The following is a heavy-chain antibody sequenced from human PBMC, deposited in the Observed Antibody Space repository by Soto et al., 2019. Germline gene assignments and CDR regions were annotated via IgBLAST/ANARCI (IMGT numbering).Heavy chain of an antibody. CDR2: IFSNDEK. V-gene: IGHV2-26*01. J-gene: IGHJ4*02. CDR3: ARTLVVPAARKGVVDY. CDR1: GFSLSNARMG. D-gene: IGHD2-2*01. Sequence: QVTLKESGPVLVKPTETLTLTCTVSGFSLSNARMGVSWIRQPPGKALECLAHIFSNDEKSYSTSLKSTLTISKDTSKSQVVLTITNMDPVDTATYYCARTLVVPAARKGVVDYWGQGTLVTVAS.